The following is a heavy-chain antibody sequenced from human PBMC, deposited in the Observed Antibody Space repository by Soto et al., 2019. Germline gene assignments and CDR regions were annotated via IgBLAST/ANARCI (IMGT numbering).Heavy chain of an antibody. J-gene: IGHJ5*02. CDR2: INHSGDT. Sequence: ETLSLTCAVYGGSFSGYYWSWIRQPPGKGLEWIGEINHSGDTNYNPSLKSRVAISVDTSKNQFSLKLSSVTAADTAVYYCASVRGYSYGWLNWFDPWGQGTPVTVSS. CDR3: ASVRGYSYGWLNWFDP. D-gene: IGHD5-18*01. V-gene: IGHV4-34*01. CDR1: GGSFSGYY.